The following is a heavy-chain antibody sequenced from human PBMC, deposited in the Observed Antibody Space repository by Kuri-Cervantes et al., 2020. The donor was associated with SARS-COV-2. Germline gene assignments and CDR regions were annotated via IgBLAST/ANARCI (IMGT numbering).Heavy chain of an antibody. CDR1: GFTFSDYY. J-gene: IGHJ6*02. CDR2: ISPSMAHT. D-gene: IGHD3-16*01. Sequence: GESLKISCEGSGFTFSDYYMSWVRQAPGKGLEWLSNISPSMAHTYYADSVRGRFTISRDNAKNSLYLQMTGLRVDDTAVYYCARGLGAVSTVDFYFGLDVWGRGTTVTVSS. V-gene: IGHV3-11*06. CDR3: ARGLGAVSTVDFYFGLDV.